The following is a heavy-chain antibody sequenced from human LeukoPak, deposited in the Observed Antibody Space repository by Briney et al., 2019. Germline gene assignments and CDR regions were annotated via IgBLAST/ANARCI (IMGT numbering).Heavy chain of an antibody. J-gene: IGHJ6*02. V-gene: IGHV1-69*01. Sequence: SVKVSCKASGGTFSSYAISWVRQAPGQGLEWMGGIIPIFGTANYAQKFQGRVTITADESTSTAYMELSSLRSDDTAVYYCARDREQWLALYGMDVWGQGTTVTVSS. CDR2: IIPIFGTA. CDR3: ARDREQWLALYGMDV. D-gene: IGHD6-19*01. CDR1: GGTFSSYA.